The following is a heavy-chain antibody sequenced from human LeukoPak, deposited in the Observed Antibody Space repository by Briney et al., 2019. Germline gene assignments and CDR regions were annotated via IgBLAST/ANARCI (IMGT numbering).Heavy chain of an antibody. D-gene: IGHD3-10*01. CDR1: GYTFTSYA. CDR3: ATYTQSGAQGVSDY. Sequence: GASVKVSCKASGYTFTSYAMHWVRQAPGQRLEWMGWITAGNGSTKYSQKFQGRVTITRDTSASTAYMELSSLRSEDTAVYYCATYTQSGAQGVSDYWGQGTLVTVSS. V-gene: IGHV1-3*01. J-gene: IGHJ4*02. CDR2: ITAGNGST.